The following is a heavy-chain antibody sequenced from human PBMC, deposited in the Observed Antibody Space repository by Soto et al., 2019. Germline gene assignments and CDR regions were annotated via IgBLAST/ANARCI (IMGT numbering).Heavy chain of an antibody. J-gene: IGHJ3*02. CDR2: IGTAGDT. D-gene: IGHD2-15*01. CDR3: ARAPTKNPYCSGGSCYSDDDAFDI. CDR1: GFTFSSYD. Sequence: GGSLRLSCAASGFTFSSYDMHWVRQATGKGLEWVSAIGTAGDTYYPGSVKGRFTNSREYAKNSLYLQMNSLRAGDTAVYYCARAPTKNPYCSGGSCYSDDDAFDIWGQGTMVTVSS. V-gene: IGHV3-13*01.